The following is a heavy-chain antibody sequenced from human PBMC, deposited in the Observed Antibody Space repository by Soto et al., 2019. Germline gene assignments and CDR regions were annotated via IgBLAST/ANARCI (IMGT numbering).Heavy chain of an antibody. V-gene: IGHV3-23*01. D-gene: IGHD5-12*01. CDR2: ISGSGGST. Sequence: GGSLRLSCAASGFTFSSYAMSWVRQAPGKGLEWVSAISGSGGSTYCADSVKGRFTISRDNSKNTLYLQMNSLRAEDTAVYYCAKLRGYSGYDEYYYYMDVWGKGTTVTVSS. CDR1: GFTFSSYA. CDR3: AKLRGYSGYDEYYYYMDV. J-gene: IGHJ6*03.